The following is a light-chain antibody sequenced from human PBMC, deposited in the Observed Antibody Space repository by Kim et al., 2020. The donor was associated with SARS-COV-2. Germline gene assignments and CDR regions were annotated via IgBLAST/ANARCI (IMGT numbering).Light chain of an antibody. Sequence: PGQSITISCTGTSSYVGGYNYVSWYQQHPGKAPKLMIYDVSKRPSGVSNRFSGSKSGNTASLTISGLQAEDEADYYCSSYTSSSRVFGGGTQLTVL. J-gene: IGLJ3*02. CDR1: SSYVGGYNY. CDR3: SSYTSSSRV. V-gene: IGLV2-14*04. CDR2: DVS.